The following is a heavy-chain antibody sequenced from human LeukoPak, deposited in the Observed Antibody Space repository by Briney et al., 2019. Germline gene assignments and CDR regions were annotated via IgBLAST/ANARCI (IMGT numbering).Heavy chain of an antibody. CDR2: IWYDGSNK. CDR1: GFTFSSYG. Sequence: RGSLRLSCAASGFTFSSYGMHWVRQAPGKGLEWVAVIWYDGSNKFYGDSVKGRFTTSRDNSKNTVALQMNSLRDEDTAVYYCAREQFGSDDALDIWGQGTTVIVSS. D-gene: IGHD5-24*01. CDR3: AREQFGSDDALDI. J-gene: IGHJ3*02. V-gene: IGHV3-33*01.